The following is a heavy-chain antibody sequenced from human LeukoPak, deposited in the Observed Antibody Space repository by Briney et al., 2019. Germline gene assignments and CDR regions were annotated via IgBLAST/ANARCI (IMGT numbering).Heavy chain of an antibody. V-gene: IGHV3-23*01. D-gene: IGHD4-17*01. Sequence: GGSLRLSCAASGFTFSSYEMNWVRQAPGKGLEWVSAISGSGGSTYYADSVKGRFTISRDNSKNTLYLQMNSLRAEDTAVYYCAKDSMFQPVTNFDYWGQGTLVTVSS. CDR3: AKDSMFQPVTNFDY. CDR1: GFTFSSYE. CDR2: ISGSGGST. J-gene: IGHJ4*02.